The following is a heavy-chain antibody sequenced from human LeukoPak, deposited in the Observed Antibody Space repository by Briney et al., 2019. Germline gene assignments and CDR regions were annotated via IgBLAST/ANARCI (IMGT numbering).Heavy chain of an antibody. D-gene: IGHD1/OR15-1a*01. J-gene: IGHJ4*02. CDR2: IFYSGST. V-gene: IGHV4-59*01. CDR3: ARGPNRRYFDY. CDR1: GGSFSGYY. Sequence: SETLSLTCAVYGGSFSGYYWSWIRQPPGKGLEWIGYIFYSGSTNYNPSLKSRVTISVDTSKNQFSLKLSSVTAADTAVYYCARGPNRRYFDYWGQGTLVTVSS.